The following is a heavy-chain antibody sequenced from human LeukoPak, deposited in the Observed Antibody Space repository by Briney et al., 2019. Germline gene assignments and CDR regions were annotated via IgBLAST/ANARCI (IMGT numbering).Heavy chain of an antibody. D-gene: IGHD6-19*01. CDR1: GFTFSSYT. V-gene: IGHV3-48*04. Sequence: GGSLRLSCAASGFTFSSYTMNWARQAPGEGLEWVSYISSGNSNIYYADSVKGRFTISRDNAKNTLYLQMNSLRAEDTAVYYCARRGAVANAFDIWGQGTMVTVSS. CDR3: ARRGAVANAFDI. J-gene: IGHJ3*02. CDR2: ISSGNSNI.